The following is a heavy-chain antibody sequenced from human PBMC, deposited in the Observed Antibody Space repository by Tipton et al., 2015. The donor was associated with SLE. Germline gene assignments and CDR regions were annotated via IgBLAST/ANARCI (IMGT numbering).Heavy chain of an antibody. CDR1: GGSFSSYY. J-gene: IGHJ6*02. V-gene: IGHV4-59*08. CDR3: ARQRTIGGKDYGMDV. Sequence: GLVKPSETLSPTCAVYGGSFSSYYWSWIRQPPGKGLEWIGTIYYSGSTYYYPSLKSRITISVDTSKNQFSLNLSSVTAADTAVYYCARQRTIGGKDYGMDVWGQGTTVTVSS. CDR2: IYYSGST. D-gene: IGHD3-16*01.